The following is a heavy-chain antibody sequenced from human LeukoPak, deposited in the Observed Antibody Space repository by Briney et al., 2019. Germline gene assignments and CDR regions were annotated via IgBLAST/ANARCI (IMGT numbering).Heavy chain of an antibody. CDR2: IYYSGST. V-gene: IGHV4-39*07. CDR3: ARKGMITFGGVIVIPHYFDY. D-gene: IGHD3-16*02. Sequence: LRLSCAASGFTFSSYAMHWVRQPPGKGLEWIGSIYYSGSTYYNPSLKSRVTISVDTSKNQFSLKLSSVTAADTAVYYCARKGMITFGGVIVIPHYFDYWGQGTLVTVSS. CDR1: GFTFSSYA. J-gene: IGHJ4*02.